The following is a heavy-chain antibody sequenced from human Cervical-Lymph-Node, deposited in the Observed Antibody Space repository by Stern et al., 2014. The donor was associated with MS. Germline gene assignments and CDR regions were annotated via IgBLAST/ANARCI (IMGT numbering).Heavy chain of an antibody. V-gene: IGHV4-4*02. CDR1: GGSVSNTNW. J-gene: IGHJ3*02. D-gene: IGHD1-26*01. Sequence: QVQLQESGPGLVKPSGTLSLTCAVSGGSVSNTNWWTWVRQPPGKGLQWIGEIYHSGSINYSPSLRSRVNISLDRSKNQFSLKLASLPAADTAVYYCARTVTAVGDSHHFDIWGQGALVTVSS. CDR2: IYHSGSI. CDR3: ARTVTAVGDSHHFDI.